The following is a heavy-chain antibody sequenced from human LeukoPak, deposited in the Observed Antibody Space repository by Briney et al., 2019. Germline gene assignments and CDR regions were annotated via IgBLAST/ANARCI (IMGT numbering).Heavy chain of an antibody. CDR1: EFTFSNYA. CDR3: AKVESPVRGPLDY. V-gene: IGHV3-23*01. D-gene: IGHD3-10*01. J-gene: IGHJ4*02. CDR2: ISGSGDST. Sequence: GGSLRLSCEGSEFTFSNYAMSWVRQAPGKGLEWVSTISGSGDSTYYADSVKGRFTISRDNSKNTLYLRMNSLRAEDTAVYYCAKVESPVRGPLDYWGQGTLVTVSS.